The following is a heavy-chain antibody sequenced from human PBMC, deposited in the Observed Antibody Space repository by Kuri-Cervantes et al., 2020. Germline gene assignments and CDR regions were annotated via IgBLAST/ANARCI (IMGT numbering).Heavy chain of an antibody. J-gene: IGHJ5*02. CDR3: AHRGYGSAGHWFDP. Sequence: SGPTLVKPTQTLTLTCTFSGFSLSTSGVGVGWIRQPPGKALEWLALIYWDDDKRYSPSLKSRLTITKDTSKNQVVLTMTNMDPVDAATYYCAHRGYGSAGHWFDPWGQGTLVTVSS. V-gene: IGHV2-5*02. CDR1: GFSLSTSGVG. D-gene: IGHD3-10*01. CDR2: IYWDDDK.